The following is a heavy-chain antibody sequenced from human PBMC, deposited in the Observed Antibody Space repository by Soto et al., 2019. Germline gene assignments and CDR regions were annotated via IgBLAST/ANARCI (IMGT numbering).Heavy chain of an antibody. CDR2: ISSSSSYI. Sequence: GGSLRLSCAASGFTFSSYSMNWVRQAPGKGLEWVSSISSSSSYIYYADSVKGRFTISRDNAKNSLYLQMNSLRAEDTAVYYCARANPGGYEFFDYWGQGTLVTVSS. J-gene: IGHJ4*02. D-gene: IGHD5-12*01. CDR1: GFTFSSYS. CDR3: ARANPGGYEFFDY. V-gene: IGHV3-21*01.